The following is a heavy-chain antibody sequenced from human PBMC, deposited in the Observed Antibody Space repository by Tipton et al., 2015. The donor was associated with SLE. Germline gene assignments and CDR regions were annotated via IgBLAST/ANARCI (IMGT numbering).Heavy chain of an antibody. Sequence: LRLSCAVYGGSFSGYYWSWIRQPPGKGLEWIGEINHSGSTNYNSSLKSRVTISVDTSKNQFSLKLSSVTAADTAVYYCARQGSGEPFDYWGQGILVTVSA. CDR2: INHSGST. V-gene: IGHV4-34*01. J-gene: IGHJ4*02. D-gene: IGHD4-17*01. CDR3: ARQGSGEPFDY. CDR1: GGSFSGYY.